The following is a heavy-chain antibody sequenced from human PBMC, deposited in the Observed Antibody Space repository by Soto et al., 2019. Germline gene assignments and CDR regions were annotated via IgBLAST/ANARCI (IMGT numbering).Heavy chain of an antibody. CDR3: AGSSGWYPNDPFDI. J-gene: IGHJ3*02. Sequence: QVQLVQSGAEVKKPGSSVKVSCKASGGTFSSYAISWVRQAPGQGLEWMGGIIPIFGTANYAQKFQGRVTITADKSTSTAYMELSSLRSEDTTVYYCAGSSGWYPNDPFDIWGQGTMVTVSS. V-gene: IGHV1-69*06. CDR1: GGTFSSYA. D-gene: IGHD6-19*01. CDR2: IIPIFGTA.